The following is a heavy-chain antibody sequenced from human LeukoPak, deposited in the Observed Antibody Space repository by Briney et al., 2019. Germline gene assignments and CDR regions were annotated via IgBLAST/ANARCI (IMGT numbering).Heavy chain of an antibody. CDR3: VRGYAQLDP. CDR2: ISSSSSYT. J-gene: IGHJ5*02. Sequence: PGGSLRLSCAASGFTFSDYYISWIRQAPGKGLEWVSYISSSSSYTNYADSVKGRFTISRDNAKNSVYLQMNNLRGEDTAVYYCVRGYAQLDPWGQGTLVTVSS. CDR1: GFTFSDYY. D-gene: IGHD6-13*01. V-gene: IGHV3-11*05.